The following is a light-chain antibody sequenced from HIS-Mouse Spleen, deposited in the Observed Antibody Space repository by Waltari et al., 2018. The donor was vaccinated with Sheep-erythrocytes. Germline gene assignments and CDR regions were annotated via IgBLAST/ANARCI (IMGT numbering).Light chain of an antibody. J-gene: IGLJ3*02. CDR3: QAWDSSTWV. Sequence: SYELTQPPSVSVSPGQTASITCSGDKLGDKYACWYQQKPGQSPVLVIYQDSKRPSGIPERFSASNSGNTATLTLSGTQAMDEADYYCQAWDSSTWVFGGGTKLTVL. CDR2: QDS. V-gene: IGLV3-1*01. CDR1: KLGDKY.